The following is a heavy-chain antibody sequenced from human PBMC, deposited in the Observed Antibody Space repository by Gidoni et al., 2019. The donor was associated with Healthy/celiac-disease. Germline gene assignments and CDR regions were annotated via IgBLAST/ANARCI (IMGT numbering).Heavy chain of an antibody. V-gene: IGHV3-7*01. CDR3: ATDTIFGVVKEVDV. CDR2: IKQDGSEK. Sequence: EVQLVESGGGLVQPGGSLRLSCAASGFTFSSYWMSWVRQAPGKGLEWVANIKQDGSEKYYVDSVKGRFTISRDNAKNSLYLQMNSLRAEDTAVYYCATDTIFGVVKEVDVWGQGTTVTVSS. J-gene: IGHJ6*02. CDR1: GFTFSSYW. D-gene: IGHD3-3*01.